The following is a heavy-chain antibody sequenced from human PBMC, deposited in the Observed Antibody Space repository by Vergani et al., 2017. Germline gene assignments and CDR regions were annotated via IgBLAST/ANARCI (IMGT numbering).Heavy chain of an antibody. CDR1: GFIFDSNG. J-gene: IGHJ4*02. CDR3: AREASSGFYDYFDY. Sequence: EVKLVESGGGLVRPGGSLRLSFAGNGFIFDSNGMSWVRQVPGKGLEWVSGINWNGDNTGYADSVKGRFTISRDNAKNSLYLQMNSLRVEDTALYYCAREASSGFYDYFDYWGQGTLVTVSS. D-gene: IGHD6-19*01. V-gene: IGHV3-20*03. CDR2: INWNGDNT.